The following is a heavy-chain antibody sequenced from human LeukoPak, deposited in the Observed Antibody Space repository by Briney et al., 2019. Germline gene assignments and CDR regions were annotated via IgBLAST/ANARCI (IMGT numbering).Heavy chain of an antibody. D-gene: IGHD3-10*01. CDR2: IYYNGST. CDR3: AREKTYYYGTGSYSPYYYYYFMDV. J-gene: IGHJ6*03. V-gene: IGHV4-59*01. Sequence: PSETLSLTCTVSGGSISSYYWSWIRQPPGKGLEWIGYIYYNGSTNYNPSLKSRLTISVGTSKNQFSLKLSSVTAADTAVYYCAREKTYYYGTGSYSPYYYYYFMDVWGKGTTVTVSS. CDR1: GGSISSYY.